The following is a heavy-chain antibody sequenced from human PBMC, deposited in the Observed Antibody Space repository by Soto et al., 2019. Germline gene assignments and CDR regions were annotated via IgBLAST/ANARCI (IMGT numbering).Heavy chain of an antibody. J-gene: IGHJ4*02. D-gene: IGHD2-2*02. Sequence: GGSLRLSCAASGFTFSNAWMSWVRQAPGMGLEWVGRIKSKTDGGTTDYAAPVKGRFTISRDDSKNTLYLQMNSLKTEDTAVYYCTTRIDLGYCSSTSCYTSDYWGQGTLVTVSS. CDR1: GFTFSNAW. CDR2: IKSKTDGGTT. V-gene: IGHV3-15*01. CDR3: TTRIDLGYCSSTSCYTSDY.